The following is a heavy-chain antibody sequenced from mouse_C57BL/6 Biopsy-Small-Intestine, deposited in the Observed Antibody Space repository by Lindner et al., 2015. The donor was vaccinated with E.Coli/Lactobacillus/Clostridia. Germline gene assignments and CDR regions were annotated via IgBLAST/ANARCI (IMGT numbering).Heavy chain of an antibody. V-gene: IGHV1-53*01. J-gene: IGHJ4*01. D-gene: IGHD5-1*01. CDR2: INPSGGST. CDR3: AREGNLREYSPYALDY. Sequence: SVKVSCKASGYTFISYYMHWVRQAPGQGLEWMGIINPSGGSTTYAQEFQGRVTMTRDTSTSTVYMELSSLRSEDTAVYYCAREGNLREYSPYALDYWGQGTLVTVSS. CDR1: GYTFISYY.